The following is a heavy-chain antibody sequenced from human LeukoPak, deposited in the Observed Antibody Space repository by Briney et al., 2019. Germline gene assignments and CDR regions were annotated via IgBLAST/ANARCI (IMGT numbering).Heavy chain of an antibody. CDR3: AKDMGYFDWLSAFDI. J-gene: IGHJ3*02. D-gene: IGHD3-9*01. V-gene: IGHV3-9*01. CDR2: ISWNSGSI. Sequence: GGSLRLSCAASGFTFDDYAMHWVRQAPGKGLVWVSGISWNSGSIGYADSVKGRFTISRDNAKNSLYLQMNSLRAEDTALYYCAKDMGYFDWLSAFDIWGQGTMVTVSS. CDR1: GFTFDDYA.